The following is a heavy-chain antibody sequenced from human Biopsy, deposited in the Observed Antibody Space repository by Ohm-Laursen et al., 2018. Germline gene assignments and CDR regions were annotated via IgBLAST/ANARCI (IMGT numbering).Heavy chain of an antibody. J-gene: IGHJ4*02. CDR1: GVTLSGNS. CDR3: AGDINNWNVNY. Sequence: SLRLSCAASGVTLSGNSMNWVRQAPGKGLEWVSSISASSSYIYYADSVKGRFTVSKENGKNSLYLHMNSLRAEDTAVYYCAGDINNWNVNYWGQGTLVIVSS. CDR2: ISASSSYI. D-gene: IGHD1-20*01. V-gene: IGHV3-21*04.